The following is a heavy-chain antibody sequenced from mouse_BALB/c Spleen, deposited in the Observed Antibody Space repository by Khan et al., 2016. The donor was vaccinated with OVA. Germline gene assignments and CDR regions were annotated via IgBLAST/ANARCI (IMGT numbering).Heavy chain of an antibody. V-gene: IGHV1-7*01. D-gene: IGHD1-1*02. CDR1: GYTFINYW. CDR2: IIPSTGYT. J-gene: IGHJ2*01. Sequence: QVQLQQSGAELAKPGASVKMSCKASGYTFINYWILWVKQRPGQGLEWIGYIIPSTGYTEYNQNFKDKATLTADKSSSTAYMQLSSLTSEDSAVDYCGRRGRRWEFDYWGQGTTLTVSS. CDR3: GRRGRRWEFDY.